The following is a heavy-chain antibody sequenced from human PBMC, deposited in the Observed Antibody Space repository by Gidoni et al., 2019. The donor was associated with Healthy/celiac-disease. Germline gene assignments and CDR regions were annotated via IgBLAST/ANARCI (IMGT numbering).Heavy chain of an antibody. J-gene: IGHJ4*02. Sequence: EVQLVASGGGLVTPVESLRLSCADSEGTFRSYSMNWVRQAPGEGLECVSSISRSSSYIYYADSVKGRFTISRDNAKNSLYRQMNGLRAEATAVYYCARGGISSSLDYWGQGTLVTVSS. D-gene: IGHD6-13*01. CDR2: ISRSSSYI. CDR1: EGTFRSYS. V-gene: IGHV3-21*01. CDR3: ARGGISSSLDY.